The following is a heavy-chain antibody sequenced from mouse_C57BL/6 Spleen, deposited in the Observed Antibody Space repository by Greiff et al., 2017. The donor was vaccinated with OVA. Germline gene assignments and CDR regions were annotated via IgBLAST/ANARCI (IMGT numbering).Heavy chain of an antibody. CDR3: ARRDYGSYYFDY. CDR2: IDPSDSYT. V-gene: IGHV1-50*01. D-gene: IGHD1-1*01. J-gene: IGHJ2*01. Sequence: QVQLQQPGAELVKPGASVKLSCKASGYTFTSYWMQWVKQRPGQGLEWIGEIDPSDSYTNYNQKFKGKATLTVDTSSSTAYMQLSSLTSEDSAVYYCARRDYGSYYFDYWGQGTTLTVSS. CDR1: GYTFTSYW.